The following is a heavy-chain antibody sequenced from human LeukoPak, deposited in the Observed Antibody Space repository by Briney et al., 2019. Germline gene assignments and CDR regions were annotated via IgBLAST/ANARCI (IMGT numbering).Heavy chain of an antibody. Sequence: ASVKVSCKASGYTFTGYYMHWVRQAPGQGLEWMEWINPNSGGTNYAQKFQGRVTMTRDTSISTAYMELSGLRSDDTAVYYCMGIAAAGTHWGQGTLVTVSS. V-gene: IGHV1-2*02. J-gene: IGHJ4*02. D-gene: IGHD6-13*01. CDR2: INPNSGGT. CDR3: MGIAAAGTH. CDR1: GYTFTGYY.